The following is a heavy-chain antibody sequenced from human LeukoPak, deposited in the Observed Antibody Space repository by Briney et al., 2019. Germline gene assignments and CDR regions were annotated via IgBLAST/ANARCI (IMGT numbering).Heavy chain of an antibody. J-gene: IGHJ4*02. V-gene: IGHV3-74*01. CDR3: ASDRVLGSGSLDN. D-gene: IGHD3-10*01. Sequence: GGSLRLSCTSSGFSFSDCWMRWVRHVPGGGVVWVSHFRGDGYDTNYADSVRSRFTISRDNAQNTLYLQMNSVRTEDTAVYYCASDRVLGSGSLDNWGEGTLFTVSS. CDR1: GFSFSDCW. CDR2: FRGDGYDT.